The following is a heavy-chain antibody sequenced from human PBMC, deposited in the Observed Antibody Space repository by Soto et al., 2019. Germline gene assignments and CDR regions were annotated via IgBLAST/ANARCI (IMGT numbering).Heavy chain of an antibody. CDR3: AREPPRATAGLNYFDP. CDR1: GYTFTNFV. CDR2: ISAFNGHT. D-gene: IGHD6-13*01. J-gene: IGHJ5*02. Sequence: QVQLVQSGTEGKKPGASVKVSCKTSGYTFTNFVIIWVRQPPGQGLEGMGWISAFNGHTHHAQKFQGRVTLTTDTSTTTAFLELRSLRSDDTAVYYCAREPPRATAGLNYFDPWGQGTLVSVSS. V-gene: IGHV1-18*01.